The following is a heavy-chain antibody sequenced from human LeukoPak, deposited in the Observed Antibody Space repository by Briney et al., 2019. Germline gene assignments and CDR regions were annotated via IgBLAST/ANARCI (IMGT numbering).Heavy chain of an antibody. Sequence: GGSLRLSCAASGFTFSSYAMSWVRQAPGKGLEWVSYISSSGSTIYYADSVKGRFTISRDNAKNSLYLQMNSLRAEDTAVYYCARARRGSSGWYDYWGQGTLVTVSS. D-gene: IGHD6-19*01. J-gene: IGHJ4*02. CDR1: GFTFSSYA. V-gene: IGHV3-48*03. CDR2: ISSSGSTI. CDR3: ARARRGSSGWYDY.